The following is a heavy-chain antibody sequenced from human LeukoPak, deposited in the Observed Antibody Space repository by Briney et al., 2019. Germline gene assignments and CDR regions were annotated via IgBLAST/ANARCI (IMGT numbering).Heavy chain of an antibody. CDR2: IYCSGST. J-gene: IGHJ3*02. D-gene: IGHD4-17*01. CDR1: GGSISSYY. V-gene: IGHV4-59*01. CDR3: ARSKRRGDYGDLDI. Sequence: SETLSLTCTVSGGSISSYYWSWIRQPPGKGLEWIGYIYCSGSTNYNPSLKSRVTISVDTSKNQFSLKLSSVTAADTAVYYCARSKRRGDYGDLDIWGQGTMVTVSS.